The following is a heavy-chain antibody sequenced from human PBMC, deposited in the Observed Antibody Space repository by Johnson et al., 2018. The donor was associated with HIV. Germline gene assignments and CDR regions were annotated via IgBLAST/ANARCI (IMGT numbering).Heavy chain of an antibody. Sequence: QVQLVESGGGVVQPGGSLRLSCAASGFIFSSYGMHWVRQAPGKGPEWVSYIRYDGDNKYYADSVKGRFTISRDNSKNTLYLQMNSLRAEDMAVYYCARDRASSSWYGWDAFDIWGQGTMVTVSS. D-gene: IGHD6-13*01. J-gene: IGHJ3*02. V-gene: IGHV3-30*02. CDR3: ARDRASSSWYGWDAFDI. CDR2: IRYDGDNK. CDR1: GFIFSSYG.